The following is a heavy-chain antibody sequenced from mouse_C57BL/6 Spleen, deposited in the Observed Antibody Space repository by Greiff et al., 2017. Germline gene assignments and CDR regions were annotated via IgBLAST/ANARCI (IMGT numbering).Heavy chain of an antibody. CDR3: ARAGLRRAMDY. CDR1: GYTFTSYW. Sequence: QVQLQQPGAELVKPGASVKMSCKASGYTFTSYWITWVKQRPGQGLEWIGDIYPGSGSTNYNEKFTSKATLTVATSSSTAYMLLSSLTSEDSAVYYCARAGLRRAMDYWGQGTSVTVSS. J-gene: IGHJ4*01. V-gene: IGHV1-55*01. D-gene: IGHD2-4*01. CDR2: IYPGSGST.